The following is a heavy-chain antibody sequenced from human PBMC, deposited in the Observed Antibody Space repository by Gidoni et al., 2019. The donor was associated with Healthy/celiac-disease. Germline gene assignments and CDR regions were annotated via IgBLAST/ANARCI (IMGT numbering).Heavy chain of an antibody. CDR2: IYYSGST. CDR3: ARAGVGWLQRAEGYYFDY. Sequence: QVQLQESGPGLVKPSETLSLTCTVSGGSISSYYWSWIRQPPGKGLEWIGYIYYSGSTNYNPSLKSRVTISVDTSKNQFSLKLSSVTAADTAVYYCARAGVGWLQRAEGYYFDYWGQGTLVTVSS. CDR1: GGSISSYY. J-gene: IGHJ4*02. V-gene: IGHV4-59*01. D-gene: IGHD5-12*01.